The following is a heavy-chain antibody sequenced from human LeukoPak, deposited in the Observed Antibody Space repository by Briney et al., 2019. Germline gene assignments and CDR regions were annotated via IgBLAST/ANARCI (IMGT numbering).Heavy chain of an antibody. CDR1: GYTFTGYY. D-gene: IGHD4-23*01. Sequence: GASVKVSCKASGYTFTGYYLHWVRQAPGQGLEWMGWINPNSGGTNYAQKFQGRVTMTRDTSISTAYMELSRLRSDDTAVYYCARDPTVANDAFDIWGQGTMVTVSS. CDR2: INPNSGGT. CDR3: ARDPTVANDAFDI. J-gene: IGHJ3*02. V-gene: IGHV1-2*02.